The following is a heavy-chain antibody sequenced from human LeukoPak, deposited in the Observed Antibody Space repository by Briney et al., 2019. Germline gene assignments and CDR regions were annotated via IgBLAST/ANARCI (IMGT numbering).Heavy chain of an antibody. V-gene: IGHV3-30-3*01. J-gene: IGHJ4*02. CDR3: ARDPSVQLAGVLFDY. CDR2: ILYDGTRQ. D-gene: IGHD3-10*01. CDR1: GFTFGSYS. Sequence: GGSLRLSCAASGFTFGSYSLHWVRQSPDKGLEWVTSILYDGTRQYYADSVRGRFTISRDNSKNTLYLQMNSLRAEDTAVYYCARDPSVQLAGVLFDYWGQGTLVTVSS.